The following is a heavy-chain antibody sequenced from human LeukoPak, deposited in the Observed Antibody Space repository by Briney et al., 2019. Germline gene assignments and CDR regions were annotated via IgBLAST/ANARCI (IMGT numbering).Heavy chain of an antibody. CDR3: ASQRYYDFWSGRNWFDP. V-gene: IGHV4-34*01. Sequence: SETLSLTCAVYGGSFSGYYWSWIRQAPGKGLEWIWEINHSGSTNYNPSLKSRVTISVDTSETQFSLKLSSVTAADTAVYYCASQRYYDFWSGRNWFDPWGQGTLVTVSS. CDR2: INHSGST. J-gene: IGHJ5*02. D-gene: IGHD3-3*01. CDR1: GGSFSGYY.